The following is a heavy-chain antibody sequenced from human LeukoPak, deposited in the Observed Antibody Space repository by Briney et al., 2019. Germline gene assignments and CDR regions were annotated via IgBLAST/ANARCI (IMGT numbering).Heavy chain of an antibody. D-gene: IGHD3-22*01. Sequence: GGSLRLSCAASGFTFSSYAMHWVRQAPGKGLEWVAVISYDGSNKYYADSVKGRFTISRDNSKNTLYLQMNSLRAEDTAVYYCARDGHYDSSGYYRDYWGQGTLVTVSS. CDR2: ISYDGSNK. J-gene: IGHJ4*02. CDR1: GFTFSSYA. V-gene: IGHV3-30-3*01. CDR3: ARDGHYDSSGYYRDY.